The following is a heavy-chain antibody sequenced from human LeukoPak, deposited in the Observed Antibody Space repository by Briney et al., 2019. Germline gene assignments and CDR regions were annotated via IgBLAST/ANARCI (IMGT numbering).Heavy chain of an antibody. D-gene: IGHD4-17*01. CDR2: ISGSGGST. CDR3: AGEGYGDHDGDY. Sequence: PGGSLRLSCAASGFTFSSYAMSWVRQAPGKGLEWVSAISGSGGSTYYADSVKGRFTISRDNAKNSLYLQMNSLRAEDTAVYYCAGEGYGDHDGDYWGQGTLVTVSS. J-gene: IGHJ4*02. CDR1: GFTFSSYA. V-gene: IGHV3-23*01.